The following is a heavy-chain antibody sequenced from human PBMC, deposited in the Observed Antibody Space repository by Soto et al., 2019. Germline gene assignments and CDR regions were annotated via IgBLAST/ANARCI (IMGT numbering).Heavy chain of an antibody. CDR3: ARLDIVVVPAARGMDV. CDR1: GDSVSSNSAA. D-gene: IGHD2-2*03. J-gene: IGHJ6*02. Sequence: SQTLSLTCVISGDSVSSNSAARNWIRQSPSRGLEWLGRTYYRSKWYNDYAVSVKSRITINPDTSKNQFSLQLNSVTPEDTAVYYCARLDIVVVPAARGMDVWGQGTTVTVSS. CDR2: TYYRSKWYN. V-gene: IGHV6-1*01.